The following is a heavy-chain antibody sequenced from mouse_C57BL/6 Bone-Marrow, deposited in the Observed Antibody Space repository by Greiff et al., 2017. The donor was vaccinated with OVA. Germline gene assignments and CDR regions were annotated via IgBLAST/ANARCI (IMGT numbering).Heavy chain of an antibody. V-gene: IGHV1-81*01. Sequence: QVQLQQSGAELARPGASVKLSCKASGYTFTSYGISWVKQRTGQGLEWIGEIYPRSGNTYYNEKFKGKATLTVDKSSSTAYMLLSSLTSEDSAVYFCARSTYSNYWYFDVWGTGTTVTVSS. J-gene: IGHJ1*03. CDR2: IYPRSGNT. CDR1: GYTFTSYG. D-gene: IGHD2-5*01. CDR3: ARSTYSNYWYFDV.